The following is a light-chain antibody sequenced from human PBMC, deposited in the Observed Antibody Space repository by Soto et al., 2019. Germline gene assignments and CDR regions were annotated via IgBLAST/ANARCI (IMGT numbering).Light chain of an antibody. CDR3: QQANTFPWT. J-gene: IGKJ1*01. CDR1: QTISSW. V-gene: IGKV1-5*03. Sequence: DIQMTQSPSTLSASVGDRVTITCRASQTISSWLAWYQQKPGKVPKLLIYKASSLESGVPSRFSGSGSGTEFTLTISSVQPDDFATYYCQQANTFPWTFGQGTKVDIK. CDR2: KAS.